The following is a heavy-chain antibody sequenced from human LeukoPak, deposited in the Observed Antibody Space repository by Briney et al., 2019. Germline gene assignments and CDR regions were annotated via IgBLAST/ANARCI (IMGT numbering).Heavy chain of an antibody. CDR1: GYSFTNYA. J-gene: IGHJ4*02. CDR2: INTNTGNP. V-gene: IGHV7-4-1*02. D-gene: IGHD3-9*01. Sequence: ASVKVSCKASGYSFTNYAMNWVRQAPGQGLEWMGWINTNTGNPTYAQGFTGRFVFSLDTSVSTAYLQISSLKAEDTAVYYCARDLDDTPLDYWGQGTLVTVSP. CDR3: ARDLDDTPLDY.